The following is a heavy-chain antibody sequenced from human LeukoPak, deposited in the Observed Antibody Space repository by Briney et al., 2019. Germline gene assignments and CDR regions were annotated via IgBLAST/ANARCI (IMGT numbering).Heavy chain of an antibody. V-gene: IGHV1-2*02. CDR2: INPNSGGT. J-gene: IGHJ5*02. D-gene: IGHD6-13*01. Sequence: ASVKVSCKASGYTFTGYYMHWVRQAPGQGLEWMGWINPNSGGTNYAQKFQGRVTMTRDTSISTAYMELSRLRSDDTAVYYCTRGQQLVQDGNWFDPWGQGTLVTVSS. CDR1: GYTFTGYY. CDR3: TRGQQLVQDGNWFDP.